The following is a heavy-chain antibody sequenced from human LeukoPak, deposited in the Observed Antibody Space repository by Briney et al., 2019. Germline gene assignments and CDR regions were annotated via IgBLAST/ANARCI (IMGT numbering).Heavy chain of an antibody. CDR2: IKSKTDGGTT. V-gene: IGHV3-15*01. CDR1: GFTFSNAW. CDR3: AKAPLLNWFDP. D-gene: IGHD2/OR15-2a*01. Sequence: GGSLRLSCAASGFTFSNAWMSWVRQAPGKGLEWVGRIKSKTDGGTTDYAAPVKGRFTISRDDSKNTLYLQMNSLKTEDTAVYYCAKAPLLNWFDPWGQGTLVTVSS. J-gene: IGHJ5*02.